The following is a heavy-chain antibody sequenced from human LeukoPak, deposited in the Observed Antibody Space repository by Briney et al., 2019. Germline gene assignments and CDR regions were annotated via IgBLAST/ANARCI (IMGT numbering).Heavy chain of an antibody. V-gene: IGHV3-33*01. D-gene: IGHD3-16*02. CDR3: ARDWGLITFGGVIAPPGY. CDR2: IWYDGSNK. Sequence: PGGSLRLSCAASGFTFSSYGMHWVRQAPGKGLEWVAVIWYDGSNKYYADSVKGRFTISRDNSKNTLYLQMNSLRAEDTAVYCCARDWGLITFGGVIAPPGYWGQGTLVTVSS. CDR1: GFTFSSYG. J-gene: IGHJ4*02.